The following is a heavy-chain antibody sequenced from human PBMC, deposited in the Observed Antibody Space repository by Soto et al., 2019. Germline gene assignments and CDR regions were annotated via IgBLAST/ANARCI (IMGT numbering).Heavy chain of an antibody. CDR1: GGSISSISYY. V-gene: IGHV4-39*01. CDR3: ARHAETQLWLEEGWFEP. D-gene: IGHD5-18*01. J-gene: IGHJ5*02. Sequence: SETLSRTCTVAGGSISSISYYWGWIRQPPGKGLEWIRSIYYSGSTYYNPSLKTRVTISVDTSKNSFSMKLSSVTAADTALYYCARHAETQLWLEEGWFEPWGRGTMVTASS. CDR2: IYYSGST.